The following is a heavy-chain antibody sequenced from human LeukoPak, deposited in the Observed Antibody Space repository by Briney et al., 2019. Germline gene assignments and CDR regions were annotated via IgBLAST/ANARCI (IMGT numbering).Heavy chain of an antibody. V-gene: IGHV3-23*01. CDR3: AKDRGQLVPKYNWFDP. J-gene: IGHJ5*02. CDR2: ISSSGSST. CDR1: GFTFSSYA. D-gene: IGHD6-6*01. Sequence: PGGSLRLSCAASGFTFSSYAMNWVRQAPGKGLEWVSAISSSGSSTYYADSVKGRFTISRDNSKNTLYLQMNSPRAEDTAVYYCAKDRGQLVPKYNWFDPWGQGTLVTVSS.